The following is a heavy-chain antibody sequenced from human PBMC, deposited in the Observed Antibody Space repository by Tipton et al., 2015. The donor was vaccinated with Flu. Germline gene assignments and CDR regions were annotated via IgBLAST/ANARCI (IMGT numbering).Heavy chain of an antibody. CDR1: GGSITSYY. D-gene: IGHD4-17*01. J-gene: IGHJ4*02. CDR3: ARRKTVTTRLAYFAY. Sequence: TLSLTCTVSGGSITSYYWSWIRQPPGKGLEWIGYIYYSGSTNYNPSLKGRVTISVDTSKNQFSLKLSSVTAADTAVYYCARRKTVTTRLAYFAYWRQGTLVTVSS. V-gene: IGHV4-59*08. CDR2: IYYSGST.